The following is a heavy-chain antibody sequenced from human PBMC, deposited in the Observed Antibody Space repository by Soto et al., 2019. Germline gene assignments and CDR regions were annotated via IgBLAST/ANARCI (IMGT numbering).Heavy chain of an antibody. D-gene: IGHD6-19*01. Sequence: SETLSLTCTVSGGSISSYYRSWIRQPPGKGLEWIGYIYYSGSTNYNPSLKSRVTISVDTSKNQFSLKLSSVTAADTAVYYCAGSSGRLNWFDPWGQGTLVTVSS. CDR3: AGSSGRLNWFDP. J-gene: IGHJ5*02. CDR1: GGSISSYY. V-gene: IGHV4-59*01. CDR2: IYYSGST.